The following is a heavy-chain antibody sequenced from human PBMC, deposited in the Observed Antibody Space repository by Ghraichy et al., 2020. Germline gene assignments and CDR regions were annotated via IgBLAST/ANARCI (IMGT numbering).Heavy chain of an antibody. Sequence: SETLSLTCAVFGGSFRGYYWSWIRQSPGKGLEWIGDIDRSGYTNYNPSLRSRITISVDTSKNQFSLRLTSVTAADTAVYYCARASSSYDNSGWYKEAGQVTYWGQGTLVTVSS. J-gene: IGHJ4*02. V-gene: IGHV4-34*01. CDR1: GGSFRGYY. CDR2: IDRSGYT. D-gene: IGHD6-19*01. CDR3: ARASSSYDNSGWYKEAGQVTY.